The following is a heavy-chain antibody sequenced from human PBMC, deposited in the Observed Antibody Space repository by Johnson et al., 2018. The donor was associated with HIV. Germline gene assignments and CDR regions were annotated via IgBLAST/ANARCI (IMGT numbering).Heavy chain of an antibody. CDR3: ARELRIAARGLAFDI. J-gene: IGHJ3*02. V-gene: IGHV3-7*05. Sequence: VQLVESGGGLVQPGGSLRLSCAVPGFTFSYYWMSWVRQAPGKGLEWVANIKQDGSEKYYVDSVKGRFTISRDNAKKSLYLQMNSLRAEDTAVYYCARELRIAARGLAFDIWGRGTMVTVSS. D-gene: IGHD6-6*01. CDR1: GFTFSYYW. CDR2: IKQDGSEK.